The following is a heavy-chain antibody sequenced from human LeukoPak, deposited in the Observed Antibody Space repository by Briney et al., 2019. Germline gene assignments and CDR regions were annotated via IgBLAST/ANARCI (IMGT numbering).Heavy chain of an antibody. Sequence: ASVKVSCKASGYTFTGYYMHWVRQAPGQGLEWMGWINPNSGDTNYAQKFQDRVTMTGDTPISTAYMELSRLRSDDTAIYYCARDPGYCSSGSCSNLALDIWGQGTMVTVSS. V-gene: IGHV1-2*02. D-gene: IGHD2-15*01. CDR3: ARDPGYCSSGSCSNLALDI. J-gene: IGHJ3*02. CDR2: INPNSGDT. CDR1: GYTFTGYY.